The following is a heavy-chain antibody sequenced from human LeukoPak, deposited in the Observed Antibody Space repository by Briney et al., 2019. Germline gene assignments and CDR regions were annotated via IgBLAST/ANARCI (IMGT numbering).Heavy chain of an antibody. D-gene: IGHD3-9*01. V-gene: IGHV4-39*07. Sequence: SETLSLTCTVSGGSISSSNYYWGWIRQPPGKGLEWIGSIYYTGSTYYNPSLKSRVTISVDTSKNQFSLKLSSVTAADTAVYYCARAGAIFLSLDPWGQGTLVTVSS. CDR3: ARAGAIFLSLDP. CDR2: IYYTGST. J-gene: IGHJ5*02. CDR1: GGSISSSNYY.